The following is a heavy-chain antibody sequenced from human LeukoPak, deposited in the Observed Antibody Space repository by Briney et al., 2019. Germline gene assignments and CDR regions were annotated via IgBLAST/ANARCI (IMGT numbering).Heavy chain of an antibody. J-gene: IGHJ4*02. CDR2: IYYSGST. Sequence: PSETLSLTCTVSGGSISSYYWSWIRQPPGKGLEWIGYIYYSGSTNYNPSLKSRVTISVDTSKDQFSLKLSSVTAADTAVYYCARDTAMKRWGQGTLVTVSS. CDR3: ARDTAMKR. D-gene: IGHD5-18*01. CDR1: GGSISSYY. V-gene: IGHV4-59*01.